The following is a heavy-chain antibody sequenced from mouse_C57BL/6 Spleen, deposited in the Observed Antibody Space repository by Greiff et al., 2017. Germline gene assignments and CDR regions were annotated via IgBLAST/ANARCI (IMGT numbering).Heavy chain of an antibody. Sequence: QVQLQQSGAELVKPGASVKMSCKASGYTFTSYWITWVKQRPGQGLEWIGDIYPGSGSTNYNEKFKSKATLTVDTSSSTAYMQLSSLTSEDSAVYYCARGAAQATDYAMDYWGQGTSVTVSS. J-gene: IGHJ4*01. D-gene: IGHD3-2*02. CDR3: ARGAAQATDYAMDY. V-gene: IGHV1-55*01. CDR1: GYTFTSYW. CDR2: IYPGSGST.